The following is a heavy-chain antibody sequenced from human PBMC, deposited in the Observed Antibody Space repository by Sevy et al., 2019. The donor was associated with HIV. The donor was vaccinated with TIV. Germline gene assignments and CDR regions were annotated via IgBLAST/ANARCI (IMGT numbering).Heavy chain of an antibody. D-gene: IGHD3-22*01. J-gene: IGHJ4*02. V-gene: IGHV3-7*03. CDR3: ARLKDDSSGYTFGY. Sequence: GGSLRLSCAASGFTFSRYWMSWVRQAPGKGLEWVANIKQDGSEKYYVDSVKGRFTISRDNAKNSLYLQMNSLRAEDTAVYDCARLKDDSSGYTFGYWGQGTLVTVSS. CDR1: GFTFSRYW. CDR2: IKQDGSEK.